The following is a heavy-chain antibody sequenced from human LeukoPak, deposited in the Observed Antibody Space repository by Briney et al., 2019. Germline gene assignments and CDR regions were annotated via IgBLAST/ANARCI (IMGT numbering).Heavy chain of an antibody. CDR3: ARSPYYYDSTFWN. CDR1: GGSISSYY. CDR2: IYYSGST. V-gene: IGHV4-59*08. J-gene: IGHJ4*02. Sequence: PSETLSLTCTVSGGSISSYYWSWIRQPPGKGLEWIGYIYYSGSTNYNPSLKSRATISVDTSKNQFSLKLSSVTAADTAVYYCARSPYYYDSTFWNWGQGTLVTVSS. D-gene: IGHD3-22*01.